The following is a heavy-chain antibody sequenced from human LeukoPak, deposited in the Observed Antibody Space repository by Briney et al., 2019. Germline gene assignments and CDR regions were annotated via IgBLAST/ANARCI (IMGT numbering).Heavy chain of an antibody. CDR3: ARAPVYADHDY. CDR1: GYIFTGYY. CDR2: INPNSGDT. Sequence: ASVKVSCKASGYIFTGYYMHWVRQAPGQGLEWMGWINPNSGDTNYAQKFQGRVTMTRDTSISTAYMELSRLRSDDTAMYYCARAPVYADHDYWGQGTLVTVSS. D-gene: IGHD4-17*01. J-gene: IGHJ4*02. V-gene: IGHV1-2*02.